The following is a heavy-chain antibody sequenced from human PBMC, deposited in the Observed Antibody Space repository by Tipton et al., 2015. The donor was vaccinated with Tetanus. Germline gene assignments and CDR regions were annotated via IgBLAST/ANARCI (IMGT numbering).Heavy chain of an antibody. CDR1: GVSISSGDYC. V-gene: IGHV4-30-4*08. Sequence: TLSLTCTVSGVSISSGDYCWSWIRQPPGKGLEWIGYIYYSGNSYYNPSLKSRVTISIDTSKNQFSLKLSSVTAADTAVYYCAEGRRFCSSNSCHEYYFDSWGRGTLVTVSS. J-gene: IGHJ4*02. CDR2: IYYSGNS. D-gene: IGHD2-2*01. CDR3: AEGRRFCSSNSCHEYYFDS.